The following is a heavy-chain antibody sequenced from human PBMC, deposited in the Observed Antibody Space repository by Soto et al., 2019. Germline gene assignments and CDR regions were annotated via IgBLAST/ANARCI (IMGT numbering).Heavy chain of an antibody. V-gene: IGHV1-18*01. CDR2: ISAYTGNT. Sequence: QVQLVQSGAEVKKPGASVKVSCKPSGYTFTSYGISWVRQRTGQGLEWMGWISAYTGNTKNAQKFQGRVTMTTDTSTSTAYMELRSLRSDDTAVYYCAREPNYFDYWGQGTLVTVSS. J-gene: IGHJ4*02. CDR3: AREPNYFDY. CDR1: GYTFTSYG.